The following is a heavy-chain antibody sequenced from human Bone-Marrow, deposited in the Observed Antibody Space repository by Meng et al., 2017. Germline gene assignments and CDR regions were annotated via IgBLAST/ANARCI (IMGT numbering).Heavy chain of an antibody. CDR2: IIPIFGTA. CDR1: GATFSTSA. Sequence: HVSLVESGSEVKKPVSSVKVSSKASGATFSTSAISCVRQAPGQRLECMRGIIPIFGTANYAQKFQGRVTITADESTSTSYMELSSLRSEDTAVYYCAREGIAAASLQDWGQGTLVTVSS. V-gene: IGHV1-69*01. J-gene: IGHJ1*01. D-gene: IGHD6-13*01. CDR3: AREGIAAASLQD.